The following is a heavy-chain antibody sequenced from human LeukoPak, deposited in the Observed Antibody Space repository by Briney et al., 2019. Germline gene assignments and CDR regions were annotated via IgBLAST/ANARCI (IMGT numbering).Heavy chain of an antibody. CDR3: AKARVSTQKDIVVVPAANTFDY. D-gene: IGHD2-2*01. Sequence: PGGSLRLSCAASGFPFTNYAVHWVRQAPGKGLEWVAAISFDGSDKYYTDSVKGRFTISRGNSKNTLSLQMNSLRAEDTAVYYCAKARVSTQKDIVVVPAANTFDYWGQEPWSPSPQ. CDR1: GFPFTNYA. CDR2: ISFDGSDK. J-gene: IGHJ4*01. V-gene: IGHV3-30-3*01.